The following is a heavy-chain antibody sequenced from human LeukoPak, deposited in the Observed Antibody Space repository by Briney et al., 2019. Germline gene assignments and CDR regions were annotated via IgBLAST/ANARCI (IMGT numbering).Heavy chain of an antibody. CDR1: GFSFYNAW. CDR3: TTETYGDYTFDY. CDR2: IRSNSDGGTI. V-gene: IGHV3-15*07. J-gene: IGHJ4*02. D-gene: IGHD4-17*01. Sequence: PGGSLRLSCATSGFSFYNAWMNWVRQAPGKGLEWVGRIRSNSDGGTIDYAAPVKGRFTLSRDDSKNTLYLQMNSLKTEDTAVYYCTTETYGDYTFDYWGQGTLVTVSS.